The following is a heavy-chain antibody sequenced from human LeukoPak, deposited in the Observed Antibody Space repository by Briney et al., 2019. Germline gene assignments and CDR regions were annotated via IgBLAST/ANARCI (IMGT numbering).Heavy chain of an antibody. CDR2: IHYDGSNK. CDR3: AKEYCSSTCAYYYYYYYMDV. D-gene: IGHD2-2*01. J-gene: IGHJ6*03. V-gene: IGHV3-30*02. Sequence: GGSLRLSCVVSGFTFSSFGMHRVRQAPGKGLEWVAFIHYDGSNKYYADSVKGRFTISRDSSKNTLYLQMNSLRAEDTAVYYCAKEYCSSTCAYYYYYYYMDVWGKGTTVTVSS. CDR1: GFTFSSFG.